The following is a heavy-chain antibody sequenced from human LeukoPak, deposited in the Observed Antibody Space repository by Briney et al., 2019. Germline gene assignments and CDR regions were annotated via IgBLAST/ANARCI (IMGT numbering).Heavy chain of an antibody. Sequence: GESLKISCKGSGYTFTGYYMHWVRQAPGQGLEWMGWINPNSGGTNYAQKFQGRVTMTRDTSISTAYMELSRLRSDDTAVYYCARARQDILTGYRYYYYYMDVWGKGTTVTVSS. CDR1: GYTFTGYY. CDR2: INPNSGGT. CDR3: ARARQDILTGYRYYYYYMDV. D-gene: IGHD3-9*01. V-gene: IGHV1-2*02. J-gene: IGHJ6*03.